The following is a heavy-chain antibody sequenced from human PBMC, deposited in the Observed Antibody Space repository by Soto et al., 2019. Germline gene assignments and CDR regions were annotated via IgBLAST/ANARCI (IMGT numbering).Heavy chain of an antibody. CDR3: SRESDH. CDR2: ISGSGGGT. J-gene: IGHJ4*02. V-gene: IGHV3-23*01. Sequence: TGGSLRLSCAASGFTFSSYAMSWVRQAPGKGLEWVSTISGSGGGTYYADSMKGRFTISRDNSKNTLYLQMYSLRVEDTAVYYCSRESDHWGQGTLVTVSS. CDR1: GFTFSSYA.